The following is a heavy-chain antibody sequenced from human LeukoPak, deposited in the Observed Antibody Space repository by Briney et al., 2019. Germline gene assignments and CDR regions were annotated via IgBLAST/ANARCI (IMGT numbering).Heavy chain of an antibody. CDR3: ARLTGIASY. J-gene: IGHJ4*02. D-gene: IGHD6-13*01. CDR2: ISSGSNSI. CDR1: GFAFDTYS. Sequence: PGGSLRLSCAASGFAFDTYSMNWVRQTPGKGLEWVSYISSGSNSIEYADSVKGRFTISRDNANNTLYLEMNSLRAEDTAVYYCARLTGIASYWGQGTLVTVSP. V-gene: IGHV3-48*01.